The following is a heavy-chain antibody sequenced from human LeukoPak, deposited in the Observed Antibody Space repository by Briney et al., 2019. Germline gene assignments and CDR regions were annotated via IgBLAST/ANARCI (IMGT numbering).Heavy chain of an antibody. J-gene: IGHJ4*02. D-gene: IGHD3-22*01. CDR1: GFTFSTYA. Sequence: GGSLRLSCGASGFTFSTYAMNWVRQAPGKGLEWVSAISAGGATTYYADFVKGRFTISRDNSKNTVYLQMNSLRAEDTAVYYCAKTYYDTTYFDYWGQGTLVTASS. CDR3: AKTYYDTTYFDY. CDR2: ISAGGATT. V-gene: IGHV3-23*01.